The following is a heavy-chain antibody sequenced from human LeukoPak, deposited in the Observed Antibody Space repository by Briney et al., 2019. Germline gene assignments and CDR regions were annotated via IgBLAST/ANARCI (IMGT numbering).Heavy chain of an antibody. J-gene: IGHJ4*02. CDR2: IYYSGST. CDR3: ARTAGSGLNPVDY. CDR1: GGSISSYY. D-gene: IGHD6-19*01. Sequence: PSETLSLTCTVSGGSISSYYWSWIRQPPGKGLEWIGYIYYSGSTNYNPSLKSRVTISVDTSKNQFSLKLSSVTAADTAVYYCARTAGSGLNPVDYWGQGTLVTVSS. V-gene: IGHV4-59*01.